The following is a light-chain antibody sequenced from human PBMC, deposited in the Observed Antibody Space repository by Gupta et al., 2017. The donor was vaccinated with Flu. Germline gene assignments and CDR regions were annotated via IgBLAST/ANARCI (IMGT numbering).Light chain of an antibody. CDR2: GIS. CDR1: SGRIDY. V-gene: IGLV3-19*01. CDR3: NSRDSGDTHDV. Sequence: GDSGRIDYVCWYQQQPGHAPILVLYGISHRPAGISDRFSGSSSGNTASLTISGLLAEDEAVYYCNSRDSGDTHDVFGRGTKVTVL. J-gene: IGLJ6*01.